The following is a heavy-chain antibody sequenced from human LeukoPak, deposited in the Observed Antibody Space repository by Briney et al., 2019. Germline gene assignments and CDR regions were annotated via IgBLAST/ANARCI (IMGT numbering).Heavy chain of an antibody. CDR2: ISSSGSTI. V-gene: IGHV3-48*03. J-gene: IGHJ4*02. CDR1: GFTFSSYE. Sequence: QSGGALRLSCAASGFTFSSYEMNCVRQAPGKGLEWVSYISSSGSTIYYADSVKGRFTISRDNSKNTLYLQMNSLRAEDTAVYYCAKDPSSWPHDNFDYWGQGTLVTVSS. CDR3: AKDPSSWPHDNFDY. D-gene: IGHD6-13*01.